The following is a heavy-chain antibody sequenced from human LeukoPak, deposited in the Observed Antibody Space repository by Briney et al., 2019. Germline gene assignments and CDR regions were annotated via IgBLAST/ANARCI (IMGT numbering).Heavy chain of an antibody. J-gene: IGHJ5*02. D-gene: IGHD3-10*01. CDR3: ARQAGGLWFGDAEPENWFDP. CDR1: GGSISSSSYY. Sequence: SETLSLTCTVSGGSISSSSYYWGWIRQPPRKGLEWIGSIYYSGSTYYNPSLKSRVTISVDTSKNQFSLKLSSVTAADTAVYYCARQAGGLWFGDAEPENWFDPWGQGTLVTVSS. CDR2: IYYSGST. V-gene: IGHV4-39*01.